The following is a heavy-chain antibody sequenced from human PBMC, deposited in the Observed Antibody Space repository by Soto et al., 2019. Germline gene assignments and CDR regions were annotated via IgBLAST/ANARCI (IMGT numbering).Heavy chain of an antibody. Sequence: HPGGSLRLSCAASGFTFSSYAMSWVRQAPGKGLEWVSAISGSGGSTYYADSVKGRFTISRDNSKNTLYLQMNSLRAEDTAVYYCAKDRVVVVEPDYWGQGMLVTVCS. CDR3: AKDRVVVVEPDY. D-gene: IGHD2-15*01. V-gene: IGHV3-23*01. CDR1: GFTFSSYA. J-gene: IGHJ4*02. CDR2: ISGSGGST.